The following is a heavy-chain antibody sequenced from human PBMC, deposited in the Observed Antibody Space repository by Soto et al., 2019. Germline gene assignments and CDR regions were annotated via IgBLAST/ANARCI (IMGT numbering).Heavy chain of an antibody. Sequence: QVQLQETGPGLVKPSQTLSLTCTVSGGSISIGGYYWSWIRQHPGKGLEWIGNIYYSGSTYYNPSLKSRVTISVDTSKNQFSLKLSSVTAADTAVYYCARSLRQWLVPWGQGTLVTVSS. V-gene: IGHV4-31*03. CDR1: GGSISIGGYY. CDR2: IYYSGST. J-gene: IGHJ5*02. CDR3: ARSLRQWLVP.